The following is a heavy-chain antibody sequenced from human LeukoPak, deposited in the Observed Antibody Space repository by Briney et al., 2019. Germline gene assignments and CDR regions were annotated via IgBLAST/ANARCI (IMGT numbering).Heavy chain of an antibody. J-gene: IGHJ4*02. V-gene: IGHV1-18*04. D-gene: IGHD2-2*01. Sequence: ASVKVSCKASGYTFTSYGISWVRQAPGQGLEWMGWISAYNGSTNYAQKLQGRVTMTTDTSASTAYMELRSLRSDDTAVYYCARDREGYCSSTSCVNFDYWGQGTLVTVSS. CDR3: ARDREGYCSSTSCVNFDY. CDR2: ISAYNGST. CDR1: GYTFTSYG.